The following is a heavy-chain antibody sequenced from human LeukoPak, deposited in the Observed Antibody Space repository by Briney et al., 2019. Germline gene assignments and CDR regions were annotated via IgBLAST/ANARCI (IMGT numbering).Heavy chain of an antibody. CDR2: ITSSGSIT. V-gene: IGHV3-11*01. D-gene: IGHD4-17*01. Sequence: PGGSLRLSCTASEFTFSDHYMSWFRLSPGKGLEWLSYITSSGSITDYADSVKGRFAISRDNAKNTMFLQMNSLRPEDTAVYYCARDPDYGDPEWGQGTLVTVSP. CDR3: ARDPDYGDPE. J-gene: IGHJ4*02. CDR1: EFTFSDHY.